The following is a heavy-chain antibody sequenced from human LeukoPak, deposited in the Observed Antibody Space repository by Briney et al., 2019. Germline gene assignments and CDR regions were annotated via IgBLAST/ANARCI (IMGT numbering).Heavy chain of an antibody. V-gene: IGHV4-4*07. CDR2: IYTSGST. J-gene: IGHJ4*02. D-gene: IGHD3-3*01. Sequence: SETLSLTCTVSGGSISSYYWSWIRQPAGKGLEWIGRIYTSGSTNYNPSLKSRVTMSVDTSKNQFSLKLSSVTAADTAVYYCAMGLEEWLFGEGPIDYWGQGTLVTVSS. CDR1: GGSISSYY. CDR3: AMGLEEWLFGEGPIDY.